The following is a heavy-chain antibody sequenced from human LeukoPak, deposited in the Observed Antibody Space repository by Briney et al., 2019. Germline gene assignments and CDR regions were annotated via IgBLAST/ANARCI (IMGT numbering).Heavy chain of an antibody. V-gene: IGHV3-11*01. D-gene: IGHD3-10*01. CDR3: ASSAMVRGVGYWYFDL. J-gene: IGHJ2*01. Sequence: GGSLRLSCAASGFTFSDYYMSWIRQAPGKGLEWVSYISSSGSTIYYADSVKGRFTISRDNAKNSLYLQMNSLKTEDTAVYYCASSAMVRGVGYWYFDLWGRGTLVTVSS. CDR1: GFTFSDYY. CDR2: ISSSGSTI.